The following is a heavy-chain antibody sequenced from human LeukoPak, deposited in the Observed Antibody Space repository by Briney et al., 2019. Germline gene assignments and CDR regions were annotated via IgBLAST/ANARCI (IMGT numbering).Heavy chain of an antibody. D-gene: IGHD6-13*01. J-gene: IGHJ6*03. Sequence: PSETLSLTCTVSGVSISSGSYYWSWIRQPAGKGLEWIGRIYTSGSTNYNPSLKSRVTIPVDTSKNQFSLKLSSVTAADTAVYYCAGGAVAAAGNYYYYYMDVWGKGTTVTISS. CDR2: IYTSGST. CDR1: GVSISSGSYY. V-gene: IGHV4-61*02. CDR3: AGGAVAAAGNYYYYYMDV.